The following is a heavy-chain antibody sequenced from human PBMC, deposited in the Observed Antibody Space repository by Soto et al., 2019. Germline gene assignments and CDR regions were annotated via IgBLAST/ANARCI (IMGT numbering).Heavy chain of an antibody. D-gene: IGHD3-9*01. J-gene: IGHJ6*02. CDR2: ISYDGSNK. CDR1: GFTFSSYG. Sequence: QVQLVESGGGVVQPGRSLRLSCAASGFTFSSYGMHWVRQAPGKGLEWVAVISYDGSNKYYADSVKGRFTISRDNSKNTLYLQMNSLRAEDTAVYYCAKDHGDILTGYRHGMDVWGQGTTVTVSS. CDR3: AKDHGDILTGYRHGMDV. V-gene: IGHV3-30*18.